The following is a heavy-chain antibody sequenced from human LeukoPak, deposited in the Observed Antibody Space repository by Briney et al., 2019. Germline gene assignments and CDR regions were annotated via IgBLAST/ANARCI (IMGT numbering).Heavy chain of an antibody. D-gene: IGHD3-16*02. V-gene: IGHV3-48*04. Sequence: GGSLRLSCAASGFTFSSYNMNWVRQAPGKGLEWVSYISSSGSTIYYVDSVKGRFTISRDNAKNSLYLQMNSLRAEDTAVYYCARVTDMITFGGVIVISGVFDYWGQGTLVTVSS. CDR1: GFTFSSYN. CDR3: ARVTDMITFGGVIVISGVFDY. CDR2: ISSSGSTI. J-gene: IGHJ4*02.